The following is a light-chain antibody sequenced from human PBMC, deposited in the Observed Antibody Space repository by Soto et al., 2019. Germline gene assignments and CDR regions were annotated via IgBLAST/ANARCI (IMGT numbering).Light chain of an antibody. CDR3: CSYAGSYTVV. CDR2: DVS. V-gene: IGLV2-11*01. CDR1: SSDVGGYNY. J-gene: IGLJ2*01. Sequence: QSALTQPRSVSGSPGQSVTISCTGTSSDVGGYNYVSWYQQHPGKAPKLMIYDVSKRPSGVPDRFSGSKSGNTASLTISGLQAEDAADYYCCSYAGSYTVVFGGGTKLTVL.